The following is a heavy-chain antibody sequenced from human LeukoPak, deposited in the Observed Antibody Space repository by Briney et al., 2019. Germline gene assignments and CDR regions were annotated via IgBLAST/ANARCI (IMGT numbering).Heavy chain of an antibody. D-gene: IGHD7-27*01. CDR3: TTGNWGPY. CDR1: GFTFSDAW. CDR2: IKRKTDGGTT. J-gene: IGHJ4*02. Sequence: GGSLRLSCAASGFTFSDAWMNWVRQAPGKGLEWVGRIKRKTDGGTTDYAAPVKGRFTISRDDSKNTLYLQMNSLKTEDTAVYYCTTGNWGPYWGQGTLVTVSS. V-gene: IGHV3-15*07.